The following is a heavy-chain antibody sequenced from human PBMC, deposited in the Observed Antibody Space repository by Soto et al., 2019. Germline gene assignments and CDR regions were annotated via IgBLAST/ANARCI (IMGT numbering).Heavy chain of an antibody. CDR1: GFTFSSYG. J-gene: IGHJ4*02. V-gene: IGHV3-30*18. D-gene: IGHD2-21*01. CDR3: ANAQRHSLSDY. Sequence: PGGSLRLSCAASGFTFSSYGMHWVRQAPGKGLEWVAVISYDGSNKYYADSVKGRFTISRDNSKNTLYLQMNSLRAEDTAVYYCANAQRHSLSDYWGQGTLVTVSS. CDR2: ISYDGSNK.